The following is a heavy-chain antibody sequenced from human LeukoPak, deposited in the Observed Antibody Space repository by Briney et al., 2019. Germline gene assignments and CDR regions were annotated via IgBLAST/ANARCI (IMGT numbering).Heavy chain of an antibody. D-gene: IGHD3-10*01. CDR1: GFTFSDYY. J-gene: IGHJ4*02. CDR3: ASLSYYYGSGSQATDY. Sequence: PGGSLRLSCAASGFTFSDYYMSWIRQAPGKGLEWVSYISSSGSTIYYADSVKGRFTISRDNAKNSLYLQMNSLRAEDTAVYYCASLSYYYGSGSQATDYWGQGTLVTVSS. CDR2: ISSSGSTI. V-gene: IGHV3-11*04.